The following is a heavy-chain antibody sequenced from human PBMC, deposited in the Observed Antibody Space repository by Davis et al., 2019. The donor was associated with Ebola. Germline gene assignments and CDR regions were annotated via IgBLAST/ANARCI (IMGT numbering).Heavy chain of an antibody. CDR3: ARQRSYYYYAMDV. CDR2: IYPGDSDT. V-gene: IGHV5-51*01. Sequence: KVSCKGSGYSFTSYWIAWVRQMPGKGLEWMGIIYPGDSDTRYSPSFQGQVTISADKSISTAYLQWSSLKASDTAMYHCARQRSYYYYAMDVWGRGTTVTVSS. J-gene: IGHJ6*02. CDR1: GYSFTSYW.